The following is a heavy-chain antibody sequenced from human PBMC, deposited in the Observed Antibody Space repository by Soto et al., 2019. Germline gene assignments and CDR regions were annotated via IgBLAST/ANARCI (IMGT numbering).Heavy chain of an antibody. V-gene: IGHV4-31*03. CDR2: IYYSGST. J-gene: IGHJ4*02. CDR3: ARRSGSGWKY. CDR1: GGSIRSGGYY. Sequence: SETLGLTCTVSGGSIRSGGYYGSWIRQHPGKGLEWIGYIYYSGSTHYNPSLKSRVTISVDTSKNQFSLKLSSVTAADTAVYYCARRSGSGWKYWGQGTLVTVSS. D-gene: IGHD6-19*01.